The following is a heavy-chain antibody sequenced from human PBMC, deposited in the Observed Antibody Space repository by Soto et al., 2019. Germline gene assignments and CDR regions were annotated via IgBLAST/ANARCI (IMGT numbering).Heavy chain of an antibody. CDR1: GGTFSSYA. CDR2: IIPISGTA. J-gene: IGHJ6*02. CDR3: ARSQGSSTSLEIYYYYYYGMDV. D-gene: IGHD2-2*01. V-gene: IGHV1-69*13. Sequence: ASVKVSCKASGGTFSSYAISWVRQAPGQGLEWMGGIIPISGTANYAQKFQGRVTITADESTSTVSMELSSLRSEDTAVYFCARSQGSSTSLEIYYYYYYGMDVWGQGTTVTVSS.